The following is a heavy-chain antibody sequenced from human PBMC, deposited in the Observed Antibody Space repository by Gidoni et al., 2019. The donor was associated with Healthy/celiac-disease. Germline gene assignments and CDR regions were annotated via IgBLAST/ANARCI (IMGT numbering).Heavy chain of an antibody. Sequence: QVQLQASGPGLVKPSETLSLTCTVSGGSISSYYWSWIRQPAGKGLEGIGRIYTSGSTNYNPSLKSRVTMSVDTSKNQFALKLSSVTAADTAVYYCARGHKSPYCSSTSCYYYGMDVWGQGTTVTVSS. CDR2: IYTSGST. J-gene: IGHJ6*02. CDR1: GGSISSYY. D-gene: IGHD2-2*01. CDR3: ARGHKSPYCSSTSCYYYGMDV. V-gene: IGHV4-4*07.